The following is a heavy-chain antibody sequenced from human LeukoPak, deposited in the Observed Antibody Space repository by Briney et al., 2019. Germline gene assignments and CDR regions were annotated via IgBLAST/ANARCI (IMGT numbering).Heavy chain of an antibody. CDR1: GGSIKSRY. V-gene: IGHV4-59*08. CDR3: ARQNPAASGQGLDY. D-gene: IGHD6-13*01. J-gene: IGHJ4*02. Sequence: PSETLSLTCTVSGGSIKSRYWSWIRQPPGKGLEWFGYINDVGTTNYNPSLKSRVTISVDTSKNQFSLKLTSVTAADTAVYYCARQNPAASGQGLDYWGQGSLVTVSS. CDR2: INDVGTT.